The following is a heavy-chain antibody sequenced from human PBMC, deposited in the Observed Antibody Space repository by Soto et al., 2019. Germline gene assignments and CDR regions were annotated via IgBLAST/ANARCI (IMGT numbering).Heavy chain of an antibody. CDR1: GASINAHY. CDR3: ARDSGYSGYDPKFTYDALDV. D-gene: IGHD5-12*01. V-gene: IGHV4-59*11. Sequence: SETRSLTYTVSGASINAHYWSWIRQPPGKGMEWIGYIYYSGSTKYNPSLKSRVAISVDRSQRQFSIKINSPTAADTAVYYCARDSGYSGYDPKFTYDALDVWCQRTTVT. J-gene: IGHJ6*02. CDR2: IYYSGST.